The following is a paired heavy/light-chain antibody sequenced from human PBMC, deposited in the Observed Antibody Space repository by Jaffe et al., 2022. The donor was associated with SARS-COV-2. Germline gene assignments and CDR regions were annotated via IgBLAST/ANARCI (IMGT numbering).Light chain of an antibody. CDR2: WAS. Sequence: DIVMTQSPDSLAVSLGERATINCKSSQSVLYSSNNKNYLAWYQQKPGQPPKLLIYWASTRESGVPDRFSGSGSGTDFTLTISSLQAEDVAVYYCQQYYSAPYTFGQGTKLEIK. CDR1: QSVLYSSNNKNY. V-gene: IGKV4-1*01. J-gene: IGKJ2*01. CDR3: QQYYSAPYT.
Heavy chain of an antibody. D-gene: IGHD1-1*01. CDR2: IYYSGST. CDR1: GGSISSGDYY. CDR3: ARGNWNDVWFDP. V-gene: IGHV4-30-4*01. J-gene: IGHJ5*02. Sequence: QVQLQESGPGLVKPSQTLSLTCTVSGGSISSGDYYWSWIRQSPGKGLEWIGYIYYSGSTYYNPSLKSRVTISVDTSKNQFSLKLSSVTAADTALYYCARGNWNDVWFDPWGQGTLVTVSS.